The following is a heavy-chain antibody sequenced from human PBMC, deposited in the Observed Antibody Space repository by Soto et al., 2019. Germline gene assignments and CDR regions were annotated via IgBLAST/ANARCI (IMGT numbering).Heavy chain of an antibody. CDR3: ARLSRSGYSYGSIFDF. Sequence: PGWSLRLSCASSVFTFINYWMSWVRQAPGKGLEWVANIEQNGSEKYYVDSVKGRFTISRDNAKNSQYLQMNSLRAEDTAVYYCARLSRSGYSYGSIFDFWGQGTLVTVSS. CDR2: IEQNGSEK. J-gene: IGHJ4*02. D-gene: IGHD5-18*01. CDR1: VFTFINYW. V-gene: IGHV3-7*03.